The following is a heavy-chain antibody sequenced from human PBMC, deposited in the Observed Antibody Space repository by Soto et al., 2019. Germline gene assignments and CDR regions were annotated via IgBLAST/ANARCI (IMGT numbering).Heavy chain of an antibody. J-gene: IGHJ4*02. CDR1: GGTFSSYA. Sequence: QVQLVQSGAEVKKPGSSVKVSCKASGGTFSSYAISWVRQAPGQGLEWMGGIIPIFGTANYAQKFQGRVTITADESTSTAYRELSSLRSEDTAVYYCARRAIFGVGAPFDYWGQGTLVTVSS. CDR2: IIPIFGTA. D-gene: IGHD3-3*01. V-gene: IGHV1-69*12. CDR3: ARRAIFGVGAPFDY.